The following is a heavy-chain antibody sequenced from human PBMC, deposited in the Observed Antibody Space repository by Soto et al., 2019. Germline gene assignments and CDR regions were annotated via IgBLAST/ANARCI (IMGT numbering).Heavy chain of an antibody. Sequence: XASLQLSCAASGFTFSSYGMHWVRQAPGKGLEWVAVISYDGSNKYYADSVKGRFTISRDNSKNTLYLQMNSLRAEDTAVYYCAKGRPTDSPFDYWGQGTLVTVSS. V-gene: IGHV3-30*18. CDR1: GFTFSSYG. D-gene: IGHD2-21*01. CDR2: ISYDGSNK. J-gene: IGHJ4*02. CDR3: AKGRPTDSPFDY.